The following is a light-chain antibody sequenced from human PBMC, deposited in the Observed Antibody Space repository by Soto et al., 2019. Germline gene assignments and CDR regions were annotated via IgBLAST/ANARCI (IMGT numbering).Light chain of an antibody. CDR3: SSYTSGSTYV. Sequence: QSALTQPASVSGSPGQSITISCTGTSSDVGGYNYVSWYQQHPGKAPKLMIYDVSNRPSGVSSRFSGSKSGNTASLTISGLQAEDEADYYCSSYTSGSTYVFGTGTQLTVL. V-gene: IGLV2-14*01. CDR2: DVS. J-gene: IGLJ1*01. CDR1: SSDVGGYNY.